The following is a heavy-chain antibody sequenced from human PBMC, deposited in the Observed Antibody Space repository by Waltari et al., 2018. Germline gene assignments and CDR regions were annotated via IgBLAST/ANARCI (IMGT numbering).Heavy chain of an antibody. J-gene: IGHJ4*02. V-gene: IGHV3-33*01. Sequence: QVQLVESGGGVVQPGRSLRLYCAASGFTLSSYGMHWVRQAPGTGLEWVAVIWYDGSNKYYADSVKGRFTISRDNSKNTLYLQMNSLRAEDTAVYYCARDSSMCPYWGQGTLVTVSS. CDR3: ARDSSMCPY. D-gene: IGHD2-2*01. CDR2: IWYDGSNK. CDR1: GFTLSSYG.